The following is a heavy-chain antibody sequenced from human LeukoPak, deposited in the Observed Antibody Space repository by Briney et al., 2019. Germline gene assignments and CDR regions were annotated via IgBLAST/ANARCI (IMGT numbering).Heavy chain of an antibody. Sequence: GGSLRLSCAASGFTFSSYAMHWVRQAPGQGLEYVSAISSNGGSTYYANSVKGRFTISRDNSKNTLYLQMGSLRAEDMAVYYCARASSWYDAPDYWGQGTLVTVSS. CDR3: ARASSWYDAPDY. V-gene: IGHV3-64*01. J-gene: IGHJ4*02. CDR2: ISSNGGST. CDR1: GFTFSSYA. D-gene: IGHD6-13*01.